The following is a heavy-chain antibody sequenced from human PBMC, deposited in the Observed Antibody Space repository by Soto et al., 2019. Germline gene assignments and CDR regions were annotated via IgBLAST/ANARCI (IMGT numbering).Heavy chain of an antibody. J-gene: IGHJ3*02. Sequence: SETLSLTCTVWGGCISSGGYYWSCIRQHPGKGLEWIWYIYYSGSTYYNTSLKIRVTISVDTSKNQFSLKLSSVNAADTAVYYCARLNMIVVVITTDAFDIWGQGTMVTVSS. CDR3: ARLNMIVVVITTDAFDI. D-gene: IGHD3-22*01. CDR1: GGCISSGGYY. CDR2: IYYSGST. V-gene: IGHV4-31*03.